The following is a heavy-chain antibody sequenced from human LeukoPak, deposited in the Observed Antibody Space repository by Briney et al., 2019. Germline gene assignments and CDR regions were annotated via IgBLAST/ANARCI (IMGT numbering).Heavy chain of an antibody. CDR3: ARMSGSRLPGY. J-gene: IGHJ4*02. Sequence: GRSLRLSCAASGFTFCSYAMHWVRQAPGKGLEWVAVISYDGSNKYYADSVKGRFTISRDNGKNSLYLQMNSLRAEDTAVYYCARMSGSRLPGYWGQGTLVTVSS. D-gene: IGHD3-3*01. CDR1: GFTFCSYA. CDR2: ISYDGSNK. V-gene: IGHV3-30*04.